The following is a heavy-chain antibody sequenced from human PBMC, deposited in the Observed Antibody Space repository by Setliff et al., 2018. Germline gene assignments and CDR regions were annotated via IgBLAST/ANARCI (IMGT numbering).Heavy chain of an antibody. CDR3: AKDRRNVLRFKWFDP. Sequence: GGSLRLSCAASGFTFSDYYMTWIRQAPGKGLEWVSYISRGGNTIYYADSVKGRFTISRDNSKNTLYLQMDSLRAEDTAVYYCAKDRRNVLRFKWFDPWGQGTLVTVSS. J-gene: IGHJ5*02. D-gene: IGHD3-3*01. CDR2: ISRGGNTI. CDR1: GFTFSDYY. V-gene: IGHV3-11*01.